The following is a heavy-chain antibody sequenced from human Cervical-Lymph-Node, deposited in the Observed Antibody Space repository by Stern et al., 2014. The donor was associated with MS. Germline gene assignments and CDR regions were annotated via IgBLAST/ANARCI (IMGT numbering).Heavy chain of an antibody. CDR3: ARAHPLGAAAASFDC. Sequence: QLVKSGAEVKKPGASVKVSCKASGYTFTTYGISWVRQAPGQGLEWMGWISAYNGNTQYAQKIQGRVTLTTDTSTSTAYMELRSLRSDDTAVYYCARAHPLGAAAASFDCWGQGTLVTVSS. V-gene: IGHV1-18*04. J-gene: IGHJ4*02. CDR1: GYTFTTYG. CDR2: ISAYNGNT. D-gene: IGHD6-13*01.